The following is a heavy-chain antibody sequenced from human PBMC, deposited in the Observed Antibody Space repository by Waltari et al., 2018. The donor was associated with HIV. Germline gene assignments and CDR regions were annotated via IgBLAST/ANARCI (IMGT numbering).Heavy chain of an antibody. V-gene: IGHV4-34*08. CDR2: IGQWGET. D-gene: IGHD3-10*01. CDR1: EAVTFPAYS. J-gene: IGHJ6*02. Sequence: QWGSGLLQPSETLSVTCAVYEAVTFPAYSWAWTRLSPGRGLEWIGEIGQWGETKVNPSLKSRVSLSVDRSKSHFSLTLTSMTAADTATYFFAKVDLAIGGTLRLWSQGTRVVVS. CDR3: AKVDLAIGGTLRL.